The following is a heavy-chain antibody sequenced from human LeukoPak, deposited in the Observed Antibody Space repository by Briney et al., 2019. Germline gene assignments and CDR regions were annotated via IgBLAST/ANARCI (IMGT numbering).Heavy chain of an antibody. J-gene: IGHJ6*03. V-gene: IGHV3-7*01. CDR2: IKQDGSEK. CDR3: ARVTVGATNYYYYYMDV. CDR1: GFTFSSYW. D-gene: IGHD1-26*01. Sequence: PGGSLRLSCAAPGFTFSSYWMSWFRQAPGKGLEWVANIKQDGSEKYYVGSVKGRFTISRDNAKNSLYLQMNSLRAEDTAVYYCARVTVGATNYYYYYMDVWGKGTTVTVSS.